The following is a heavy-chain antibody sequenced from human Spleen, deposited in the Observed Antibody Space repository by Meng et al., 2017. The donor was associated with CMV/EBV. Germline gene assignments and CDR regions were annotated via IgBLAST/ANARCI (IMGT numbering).Heavy chain of an antibody. J-gene: IGHJ4*02. V-gene: IGHV1-2*02. CDR2: INPNSGGT. CDR3: ARGCLRIAATGLVN. Sequence: ASLKDSCKAAGYTFTGYYMLWVRQAPGQGLEWMGWINPNSGGTNYAQKFQGRVTMTRDTAISTAYKELIRLRRDDTAVYYCARGCLRIAATGLVNWGLGTLVTVSS. CDR1: GYTFTGYY. D-gene: IGHD6-13*01.